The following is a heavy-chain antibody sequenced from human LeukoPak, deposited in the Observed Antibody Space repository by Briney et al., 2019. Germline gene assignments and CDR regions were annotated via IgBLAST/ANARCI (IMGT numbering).Heavy chain of an antibody. D-gene: IGHD1-26*01. CDR3: ARKSGVGAVPADL. V-gene: IGHV3-30-3*01. CDR2: ISYDGTNK. J-gene: IGHJ2*01. CDR1: GFTFNSYA. Sequence: GRSLRLSCAASGFTFNSYAMHWVRQAPDKGLEWVAVISYDGTNKYYADSVKGRFTISRDNSKNTLYLQMNSLRAEDTAVYYCARKSGVGAVPADLWGRGTLVTVSS.